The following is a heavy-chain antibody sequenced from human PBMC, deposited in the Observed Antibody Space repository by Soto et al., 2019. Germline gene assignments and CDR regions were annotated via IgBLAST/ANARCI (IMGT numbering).Heavy chain of an antibody. J-gene: IGHJ3*02. CDR1: GVSINSANW. CDR2: IYHSGST. V-gene: IGHV4-4*02. Sequence: QMQLQESGPGLVKPSGTLSLTCTVSGVSINSANWWTWVRQSPGKGLEWIGEIYHSGSTNFNTSLKSRVTISVDNSKNQFYLELTSVTAADTAVYYCARYCGGGSCYLGAFDIWGQGTMVTVSS. CDR3: ARYCGGGSCYLGAFDI. D-gene: IGHD2-15*01.